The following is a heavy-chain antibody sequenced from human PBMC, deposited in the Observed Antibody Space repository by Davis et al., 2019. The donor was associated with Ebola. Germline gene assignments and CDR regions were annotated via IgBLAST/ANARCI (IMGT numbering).Heavy chain of an antibody. CDR2: IYYSGST. CDR3: ARSSRSYCTNGVCYPYYFDY. CDR1: GGSISSYY. J-gene: IGHJ4*02. Sequence: SETLSLTCPVSGGSISSYYWSWIRQPPGKGPEWIGYIYYSGSTNYNPSLKSRVTISVDTSKNQFSLKLSSVTAADTAVYYCARSSRSYCTNGVCYPYYFDYWGQGTLVTVSS. V-gene: IGHV4-59*01. D-gene: IGHD2-8*01.